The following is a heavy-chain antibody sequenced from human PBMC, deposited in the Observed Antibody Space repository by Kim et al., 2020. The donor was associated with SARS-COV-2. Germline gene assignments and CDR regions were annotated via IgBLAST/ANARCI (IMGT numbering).Heavy chain of an antibody. V-gene: IGHV3-64D*06. Sequence: GGSLRLSCSASGFPFSSYAMHWVRQAPGKGLKYVSSISYNGGNTYYADSVKGRFTISRDNSKNTLYLQMSSLRAEDTAVYYCVKGAVTVTTFFDYWGQGTLVTVSS. CDR3: VKGAVTVTTFFDY. D-gene: IGHD4-17*01. CDR1: GFPFSSYA. J-gene: IGHJ4*02. CDR2: ISYNGGNT.